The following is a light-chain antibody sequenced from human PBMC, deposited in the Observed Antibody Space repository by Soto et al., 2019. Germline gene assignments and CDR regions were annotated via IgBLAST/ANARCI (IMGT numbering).Light chain of an antibody. J-gene: IGLJ3*02. CDR1: SSDVGGFSY. CDR2: EVS. CDR3: ASFTRSNTWV. V-gene: IGLV2-14*01. Sequence: QSALTQPASVSGSPGHSITLSCTGTSSDVGGFSYVSWFQQHPGKAPKLIIYEVSNRPSGVSIRFSGSKSGNTASLTVSGLQAEDEADYYCASFTRSNTWVIGGGTKLTVL.